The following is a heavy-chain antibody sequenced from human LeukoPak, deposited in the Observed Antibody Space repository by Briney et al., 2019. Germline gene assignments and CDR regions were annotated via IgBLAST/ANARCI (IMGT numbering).Heavy chain of an antibody. V-gene: IGHV3-33*06. CDR2: IWYDGSNK. D-gene: IGHD1-7*01. Sequence: GGSLRLSCAASGFTFSSYGMHWVRQAPGKGLEWVAVIWYDGSNKYYADSVKGRFTISRDNSKNTLYLQMNSPRAEDTAVYYCAKDMGTGTTSIPWFDPWRQGTLVTFSS. CDR3: AKDMGTGTTSIPWFDP. CDR1: GFTFSSYG. J-gene: IGHJ5*02.